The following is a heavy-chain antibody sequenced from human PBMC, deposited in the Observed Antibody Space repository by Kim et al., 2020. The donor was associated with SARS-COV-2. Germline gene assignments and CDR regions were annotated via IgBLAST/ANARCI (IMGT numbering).Heavy chain of an antibody. CDR3: ARNAPGIAAAGLDY. D-gene: IGHD6-13*01. J-gene: IGHJ4*02. V-gene: IGHV1-18*01. Sequence: YVANLQDRVTMTMDTATNTVYMELRTLRSDDTAVYFCARNAPGIAAAGLDYWGQGTLVTVSS.